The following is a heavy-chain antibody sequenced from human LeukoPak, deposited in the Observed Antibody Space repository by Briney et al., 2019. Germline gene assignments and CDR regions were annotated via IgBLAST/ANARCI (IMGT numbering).Heavy chain of an antibody. D-gene: IGHD1-26*01. CDR1: GGSFSGYY. J-gene: IGHJ4*02. CDR2: INHSGST. V-gene: IGHV4-34*01. Sequence: PSETLSLTCAVYGGSFSGYYWSWIRQPPGKGLEWIGEINHSGSTNYNPSLKSRVTISVDTSKNQFSLKLSSMTAADTAVYYCARARYSGTYEFDYWGQGTLVTVSS. CDR3: ARARYSGTYEFDY.